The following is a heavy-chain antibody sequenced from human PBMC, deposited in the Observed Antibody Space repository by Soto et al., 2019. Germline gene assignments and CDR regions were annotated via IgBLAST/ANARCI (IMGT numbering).Heavy chain of an antibody. CDR3: ARSPITIFGSIDY. Sequence: SETLSLTCTVSGGSISSYYWSWIRQPPGKGLEWIGYIYYSVSTNYNPSLKSRFTISVDTSKNQFSLMLSSVTAADTAVFYCARSPITIFGSIDYWGQGTLVTVSS. D-gene: IGHD3-3*01. V-gene: IGHV4-59*08. CDR2: IYYSVST. CDR1: GGSISSYY. J-gene: IGHJ4*02.